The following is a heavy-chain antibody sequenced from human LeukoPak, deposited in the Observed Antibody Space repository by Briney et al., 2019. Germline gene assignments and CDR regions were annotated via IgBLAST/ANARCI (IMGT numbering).Heavy chain of an antibody. D-gene: IGHD5-24*01. CDR3: AKDRDWYYFDY. J-gene: IGHJ4*02. V-gene: IGHV3-30*18. Sequence: GRSLRLSCAASGXTFSSYGMHWVRQAPGKGLEWVAVISYDGSNKYYADSVKGRFTISRDNSKNTLYLQMNSLRAEDTAVYYCAKDRDWYYFDYWGQGTLVTVSS. CDR2: ISYDGSNK. CDR1: GXTFSSYG.